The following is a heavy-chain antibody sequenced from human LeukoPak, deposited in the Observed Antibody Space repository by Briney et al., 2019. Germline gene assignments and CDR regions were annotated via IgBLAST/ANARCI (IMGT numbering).Heavy chain of an antibody. CDR1: GFTFGDYV. CDR3: SRYRTPIVGAVRY. D-gene: IGHD1-26*01. V-gene: IGHV3-49*03. CDR2: VRGQAYGGTR. Sequence: GGSLRLSCSTSGFTFGDYVMSWFRQAPGKGLEWVGFVRGQAYGGTREYAASVKGRFNISRDDSNSIVYLQMNSLKSEDTGMYYCSRYRTPIVGAVRYWGQGTLVTVSS. J-gene: IGHJ4*02.